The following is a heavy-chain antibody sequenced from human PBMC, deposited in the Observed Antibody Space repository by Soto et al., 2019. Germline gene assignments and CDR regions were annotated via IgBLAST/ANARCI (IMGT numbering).Heavy chain of an antibody. J-gene: IGHJ4*02. Sequence: SETLSLTCTVSGGSISSGDYYWSWIRQPPGKGLEWIGYIYYSGSTYYNPSLKSRVTISVDTSKNQFSLKLSSVTAADTAVYYCASQYYDILTGYLSWGQGTLVTVSS. D-gene: IGHD3-9*01. CDR1: GGSISSGDYY. V-gene: IGHV4-30-4*01. CDR3: ASQYYDILTGYLS. CDR2: IYYSGST.